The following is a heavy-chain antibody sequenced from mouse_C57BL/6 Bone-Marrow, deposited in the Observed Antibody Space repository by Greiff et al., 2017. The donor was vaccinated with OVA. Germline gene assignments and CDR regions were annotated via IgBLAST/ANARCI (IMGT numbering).Heavy chain of an antibody. Sequence: VMLVESGPGLVQPSQSLSITCTVSGFSLTSYGVHWVRQSPGKGLEWLGVIWSGGSTDYNAAFISRLSISKDNSKSQVFFKMNSLQADDTAIYYCARTHYYGSSYEYFDVWGTGTTVTVSS. CDR3: ARTHYYGSSYEYFDV. J-gene: IGHJ1*03. V-gene: IGHV2-2*01. D-gene: IGHD1-1*01. CDR2: IWSGGST. CDR1: GFSLTSYG.